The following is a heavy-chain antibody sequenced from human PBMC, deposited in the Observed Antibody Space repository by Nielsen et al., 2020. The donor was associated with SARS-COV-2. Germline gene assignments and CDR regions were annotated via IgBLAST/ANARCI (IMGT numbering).Heavy chain of an antibody. D-gene: IGHD3-22*01. CDR1: GFTFSSYS. CDR3: AREDDSSGYTYGMDV. Sequence: ESLKTPCAASGFTFSSYSMNWVRQAPGKGLEWVPSISRSYTYISYADSVKGRFTISRDNPKNSLYLQMNSLRAEDTAVYYCAREDDSSGYTYGMDVWGQGTTVTVSS. CDR2: ISRSYTYI. J-gene: IGHJ6*02. V-gene: IGHV3-21*01.